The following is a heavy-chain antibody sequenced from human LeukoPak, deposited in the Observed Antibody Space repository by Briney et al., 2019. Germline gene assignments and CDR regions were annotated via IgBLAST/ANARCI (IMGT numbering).Heavy chain of an antibody. Sequence: PGGSLRLSCAASGFTFSDSYMSWIRQAPGKGLEYISYISSSGSTIYYADSEKGRFTLSRDNAKNSLSLEMNSLRAEDTAVYYCARGKYSFDYWGQGTLVTVSS. V-gene: IGHV3-11*01. CDR2: ISSSGSTI. CDR1: GFTFSDSY. J-gene: IGHJ4*02. CDR3: ARGKYSFDY.